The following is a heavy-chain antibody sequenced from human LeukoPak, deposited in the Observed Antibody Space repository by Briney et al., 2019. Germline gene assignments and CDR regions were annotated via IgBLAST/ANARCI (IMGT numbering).Heavy chain of an antibody. CDR1: GGSISNYY. Sequence: SETLSLTRTVSGGSISNYYWSWIRQPAGKGLEWIGRIYSLGSTNYNPSLKGRVTISVDTSKNQFSLKLSSVTAADTAVYYCARGYSSGWYVNWFDPWGQGTLVTVSS. CDR2: IYSLGST. CDR3: ARGYSSGWYVNWFDP. D-gene: IGHD6-19*01. J-gene: IGHJ5*02. V-gene: IGHV4-4*07.